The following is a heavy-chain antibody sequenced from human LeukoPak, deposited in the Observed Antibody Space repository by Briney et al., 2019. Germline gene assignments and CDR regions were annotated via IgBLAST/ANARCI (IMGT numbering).Heavy chain of an antibody. CDR1: GFTFTNYA. CDR2: ISGSGGST. J-gene: IGHJ4*02. CDR3: AKCTTRNTQYPIDY. V-gene: IGHV3-23*01. D-gene: IGHD4-17*01. Sequence: GGSLRLSCAASGFTFTNYAMSWVRQAPGKGLEWVSAISGSGGSTYYADSAKGRFTISRDNSKNTLYLQMNSLRAEDTAVYYCAKCTTRNTQYPIDYWGQGTLVTVSS.